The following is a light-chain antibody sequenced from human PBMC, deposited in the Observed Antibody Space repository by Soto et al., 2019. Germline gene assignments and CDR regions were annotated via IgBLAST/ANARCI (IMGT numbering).Light chain of an antibody. CDR1: MRDVGGYNL. CDR3: SSFTSKSSLI. J-gene: IGLJ2*01. Sequence: QSALTQPASVSGSPGQSITISCAGTMRDVGGYNLVSWYQQHPGRAPQLILYEVRTRPSGISFRFSGSKSGNTASLTISGLQAEDEADYYCSSFTSKSSLIFGGGTKLTVL. CDR2: EVR. V-gene: IGLV2-14*01.